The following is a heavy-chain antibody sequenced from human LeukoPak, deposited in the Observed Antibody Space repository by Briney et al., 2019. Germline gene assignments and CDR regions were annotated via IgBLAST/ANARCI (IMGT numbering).Heavy chain of an antibody. CDR2: ISAYNGNT. V-gene: IGHV1-18*01. Sequence: ASVKVSCTASGYTFTSYGISWVRQAPGQGLEWMGWISAYNGNTNYAQKLQGRVTMTTDTSTSTAYMELRSLRSDDTAVYYCARDALLYYYDSSGYPYYYGMDVWGQGTTVTVSS. J-gene: IGHJ6*02. D-gene: IGHD3-22*01. CDR3: ARDALLYYYDSSGYPYYYGMDV. CDR1: GYTFTSYG.